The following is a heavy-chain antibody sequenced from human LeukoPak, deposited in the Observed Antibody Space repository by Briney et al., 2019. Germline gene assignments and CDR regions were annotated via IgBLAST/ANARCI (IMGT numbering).Heavy chain of an antibody. CDR2: IKHEGREK. CDR3: ARSSSPGSVDY. D-gene: IGHD6-25*01. Sequence: PGGSLRLSCEASGFTLSSYWMSWVGQAPGKGLEWVANIKHEGREKWDVDSVKGRFTISRDNTKNSLYLQMYSLRAEDTAVCYCARSSSPGSVDYWGQGTLVTVSS. J-gene: IGHJ4*02. V-gene: IGHV3-7*01. CDR1: GFTLSSYW.